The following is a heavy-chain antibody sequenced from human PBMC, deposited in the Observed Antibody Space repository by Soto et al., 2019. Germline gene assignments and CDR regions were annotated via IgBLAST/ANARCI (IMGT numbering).Heavy chain of an antibody. D-gene: IGHD2-15*01. CDR2: INGDGSSP. CDR1: GFTFSRYW. J-gene: IGHJ4*02. V-gene: IGHV3-74*01. Sequence: EVQLVESGGGLVQPGGSLRLSCAASGFTFSRYWMHWVHQGPGGGLEWVSRINGDGSSPSYADSVKGRVTISRDNAKNTLYLQRNSGRVADTAVYHCARDRSQGYCIGTTCSQLGPTDSWGQGTLVTVAS. CDR3: ARDRSQGYCIGTTCSQLGPTDS.